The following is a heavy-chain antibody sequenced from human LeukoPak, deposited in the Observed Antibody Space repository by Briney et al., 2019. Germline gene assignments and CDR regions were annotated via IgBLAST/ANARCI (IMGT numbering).Heavy chain of an antibody. Sequence: SETLSLTCSVSGDSISYFYWSWIRQAAGKGLEWIGRTSSSGNTDYNASLKSRVTISVDTSKNQFSLKLSSVTAADTAVYYCARAVWFGELVDYFDYWGQGTLVTVSS. D-gene: IGHD3-10*01. J-gene: IGHJ4*02. CDR3: ARAVWFGELVDYFDY. CDR1: GDSISYFY. V-gene: IGHV4-4*07. CDR2: TSSSGNT.